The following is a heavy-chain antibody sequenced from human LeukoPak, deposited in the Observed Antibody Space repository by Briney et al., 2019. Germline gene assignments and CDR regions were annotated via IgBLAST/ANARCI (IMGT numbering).Heavy chain of an antibody. J-gene: IGHJ4*02. Sequence: ASVKVSCKASGYTFTSYGISWVRQAPGQGLEWMGWISAYNGNTNYAQKLQGRVTMTTDTSTSTAYMELRSLRSDDTAVYYCARGKCRPVYSSSWYCQYYFDYWGQGTLVTVSS. CDR2: ISAYNGNT. V-gene: IGHV1-18*01. CDR3: ARGKCRPVYSSSWYCQYYFDY. D-gene: IGHD6-13*01. CDR1: GYTFTSYG.